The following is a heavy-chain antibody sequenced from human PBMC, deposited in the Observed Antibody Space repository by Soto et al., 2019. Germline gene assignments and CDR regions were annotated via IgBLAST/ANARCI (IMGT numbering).Heavy chain of an antibody. Sequence: VGSLRLSCAASGFTFSSYAMSWVRQAPGKGLEWVSAISGSGGSTYYADSVKGRFTISRDNSKNTLYLQMNSLRAEDTAVYYCAKRRLGPYCGGGSCYFDYWGQGTLVTVSS. V-gene: IGHV3-23*01. CDR2: ISGSGGST. CDR3: AKRRLGPYCGGGSCYFDY. J-gene: IGHJ4*02. D-gene: IGHD2-15*01. CDR1: GFTFSSYA.